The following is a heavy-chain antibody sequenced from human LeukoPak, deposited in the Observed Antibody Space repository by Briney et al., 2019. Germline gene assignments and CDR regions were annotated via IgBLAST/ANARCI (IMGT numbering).Heavy chain of an antibody. D-gene: IGHD3-3*01. CDR2: MNPNSGNT. CDR3: ARENYDFWSGYLYYYYYGMDV. V-gene: IGHV1-8*01. Sequence: ASVKVSCKASGYTFTSYDINWVRQATGQGLEWMGWMNPNSGNTGYAQKFQGRVTMTRNTSISTAYMELSSLRSEDTAVYYCARENYDFWSGYLYYYYYGMDVWGQGTTVTVSS. CDR1: GYTFTSYD. J-gene: IGHJ6*02.